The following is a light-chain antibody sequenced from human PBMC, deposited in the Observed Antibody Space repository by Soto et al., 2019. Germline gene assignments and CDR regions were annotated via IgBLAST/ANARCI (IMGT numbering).Light chain of an antibody. CDR3: QQYGSNPPDT. V-gene: IGKV3-20*01. CDR2: GAS. Sequence: ELVLTQSPGVLSFSPGERATLSCRASQSVSSSYLARYQQKPGQAPRLLIYGASSRATGIPDRFSGSGSGTDFPLTLSTLEPKDFAVYYCQQYGSNPPDTFGQGTKLEIK. J-gene: IGKJ2*01. CDR1: QSVSSSY.